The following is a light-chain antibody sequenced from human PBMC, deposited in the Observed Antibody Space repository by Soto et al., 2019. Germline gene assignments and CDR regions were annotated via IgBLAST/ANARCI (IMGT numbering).Light chain of an antibody. Sequence: DIVMTQSPDSLAVSLGERATINCKSSQSVLYSSNNKNYLAWYQQKPGQPPKLLIYWASTRESGVPDRFRGSGSGTDFTLTISSLQAEDVAVFYCPQYYSTLFGGGTKVEIK. J-gene: IGKJ4*01. CDR1: QSVLYSSNNKNY. V-gene: IGKV4-1*01. CDR3: PQYYSTL. CDR2: WAS.